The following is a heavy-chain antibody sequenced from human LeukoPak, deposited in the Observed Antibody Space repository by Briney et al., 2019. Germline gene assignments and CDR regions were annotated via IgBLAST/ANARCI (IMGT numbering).Heavy chain of an antibody. Sequence: SETLSLTCAVYGGSFSGYYWSWIRQPPGKGLEWIGEINHSGSTNYNPSLKSRVTISVDTSKNQFSLKLSSVTAADTAVYYCARGMRLRFFTHYYYYMDVWGKGTTVTISS. CDR1: GGSFSGYY. CDR2: INHSGST. CDR3: ARGMRLRFFTHYYYYMDV. D-gene: IGHD3-3*01. V-gene: IGHV4-34*01. J-gene: IGHJ6*03.